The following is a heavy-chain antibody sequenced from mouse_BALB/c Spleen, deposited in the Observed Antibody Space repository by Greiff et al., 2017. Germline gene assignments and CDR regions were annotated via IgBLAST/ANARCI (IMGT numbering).Heavy chain of an antibody. Sequence: VKLQESGAELAKPGASVKMSCKASGYTFTSYWMHWVKQRPGQGLEWIGYINPSTGYTEYNQKFKDKATLTADKSSSTAYMQLSSLTSEDSAVYYCARWDYDVGYWGQGTLVTVSA. CDR1: GYTFTSYW. V-gene: IGHV1-7*01. CDR3: ARWDYDVGY. J-gene: IGHJ3*01. D-gene: IGHD2-4*01. CDR2: INPSTGYT.